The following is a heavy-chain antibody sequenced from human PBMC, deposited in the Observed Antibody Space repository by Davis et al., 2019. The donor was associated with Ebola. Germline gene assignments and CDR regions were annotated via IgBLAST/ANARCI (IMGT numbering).Heavy chain of an antibody. J-gene: IGHJ6*02. Sequence: AASVKVSCKASGYTFTSYGISWVRQAPGQGLEWMGWISAYNGNTNYAQKLQGRVTMTTDTSTSTAYMELRSLRSDDTAVYYCASSPYSSSWYGHRYYYYYYGMDVWGQGTTVTVSS. CDR1: GYTFTSYG. CDR3: ASSPYSSSWYGHRYYYYYYGMDV. V-gene: IGHV1-18*01. D-gene: IGHD6-13*01. CDR2: ISAYNGNT.